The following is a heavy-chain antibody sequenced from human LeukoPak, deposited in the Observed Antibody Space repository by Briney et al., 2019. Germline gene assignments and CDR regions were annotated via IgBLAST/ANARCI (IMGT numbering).Heavy chain of an antibody. J-gene: IGHJ6*02. D-gene: IGHD4-23*01. V-gene: IGHV4-31*03. CDR1: GGSISSGGYY. CDR2: IYYSGST. Sequence: SETLSLTCTVSGGSISSGGYYWSWIRQHPGKGLEWIGYIYYSGSTYYNPSLKSRVTISVDTSKNQFSLKLSPVTAADTAVYYCASVDGGSYYYYYGMDVWGQGTTVTVSS. CDR3: ASVDGGSYYYYYGMDV.